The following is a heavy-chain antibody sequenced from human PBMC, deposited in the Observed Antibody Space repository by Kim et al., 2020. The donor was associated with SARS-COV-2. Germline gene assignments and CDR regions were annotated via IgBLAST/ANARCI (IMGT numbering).Heavy chain of an antibody. V-gene: IGHV4-59*08. CDR1: GGSISSYY. J-gene: IGHJ6*02. CDR2: IYYSGST. D-gene: IGHD5-12*01. Sequence: SETLSLTCTVSGGSISSYYWSWIRQPPGKGLEWIGYIYYSGSTNYNPSLKSRVTISVDTSKNQFSLKLSSVTAADTAVYYCARHYVHRSPVARTYGMDVWGQGTTVTVSS. CDR3: ARHYVHRSPVARTYGMDV.